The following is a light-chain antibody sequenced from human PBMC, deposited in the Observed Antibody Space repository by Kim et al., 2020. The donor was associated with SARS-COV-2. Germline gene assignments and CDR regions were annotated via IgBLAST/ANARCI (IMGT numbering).Light chain of an antibody. CDR2: LNSDGSH. Sequence: QPVLTQSPSASASLGASVKLTCTLSSGHSSYAIAWHQQQPEKGPRYLMKLNSDGSHSKGDGIPDRFSGSSSGAERYLTISSLQSEDEADYYCQTWGTAISYVFGTGTKVTVL. CDR3: QTWGTAISYV. CDR1: SGHSSYA. V-gene: IGLV4-69*01. J-gene: IGLJ1*01.